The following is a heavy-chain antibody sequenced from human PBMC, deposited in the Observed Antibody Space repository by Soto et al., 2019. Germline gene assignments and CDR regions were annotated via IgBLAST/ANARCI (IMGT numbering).Heavy chain of an antibody. CDR3: ARVPGP. D-gene: IGHD7-27*01. Sequence: SETLSLTCAVDGGSFSGYYWSWIRQPPGKGLEWIGYIYHSGSTYYNPSLKSRVTISVDRSKNQFSLKLSSVTAADTAVYYCARVPGPWGQGTLVTVSS. J-gene: IGHJ5*02. CDR2: IYHSGST. V-gene: IGHV4-34*01. CDR1: GGSFSGYY.